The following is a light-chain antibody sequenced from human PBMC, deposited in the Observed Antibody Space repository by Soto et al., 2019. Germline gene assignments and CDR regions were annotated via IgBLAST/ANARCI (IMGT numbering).Light chain of an antibody. J-gene: IGKJ3*01. CDR1: QGISSY. CDR2: GAS. Sequence: DIQLTQSPSFLSASVGDRVTITCRASQGISSYLAWYQQKPGKAPNPLIYGASTLQSGVPSRFSGSGSGTEFTLTISSLQPEDFATYYCQQLNSYPRTFGPGNKVDIK. V-gene: IGKV1-9*01. CDR3: QQLNSYPRT.